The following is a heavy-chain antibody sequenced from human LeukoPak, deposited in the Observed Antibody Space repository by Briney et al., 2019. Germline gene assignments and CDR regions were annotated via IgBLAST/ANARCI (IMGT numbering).Heavy chain of an antibody. CDR1: GGSNSSYY. J-gene: IGHJ6*03. CDR2: IYTSGST. CDR3: ARDKVLSRGSDSYYYYMDV. V-gene: IGHV4-4*07. Sequence: SETLSLTCTVSGGSNSSYYWSWIRQPAGKGLEWIGRIYTSGSTNYNPSLKSRVTMSVDTSKNQFSLKLSSVTAADTAVYYCARDKVLSRGSDSYYYYMDVWGKGTTVTVSS. D-gene: IGHD3-16*01.